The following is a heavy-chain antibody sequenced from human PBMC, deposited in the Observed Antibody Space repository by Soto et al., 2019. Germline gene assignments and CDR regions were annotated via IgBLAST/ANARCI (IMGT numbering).Heavy chain of an antibody. D-gene: IGHD3-22*01. CDR2: ISYDGSNK. V-gene: IGHV3-30-3*01. Sequence: PGGSLRLSCAASGFTFSTYAMHWVRQAPGKGLEWVAIISYDGSNKYYADSVKGRFTISRDNSKNTLYLQMNSLRAEDTAVYYCARDQGDSSGYYGAAWAFDIWGQGTMVTVSS. J-gene: IGHJ3*02. CDR1: GFTFSTYA. CDR3: ARDQGDSSGYYGAAWAFDI.